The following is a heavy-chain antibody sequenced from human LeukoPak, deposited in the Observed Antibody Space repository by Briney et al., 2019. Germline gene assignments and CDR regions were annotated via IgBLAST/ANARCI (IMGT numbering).Heavy chain of an antibody. V-gene: IGHV4-59*08. Sequence: SETLSLTCAVYGGSFSGYYWSWIRQPPGKGLEWIGYIYYSGSTNYNPSLKSRVTISVDTSKNQFSLKLSSVTAAGTAVYYCARGRPYSDYWGQGTLVTVSS. CDR1: GGSFSGYY. J-gene: IGHJ4*02. CDR3: ARGRPYSDY. CDR2: IYYSGST.